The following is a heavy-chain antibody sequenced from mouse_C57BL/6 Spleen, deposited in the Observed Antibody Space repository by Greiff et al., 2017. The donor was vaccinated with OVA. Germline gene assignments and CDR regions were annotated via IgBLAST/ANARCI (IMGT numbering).Heavy chain of an antibody. Sequence: EVKVEESGPGMVKPSQSLSLTCTVTGYSITSGYDWHWIRHFPGNKLEWMGYISYSGSTNYNPSLKSRISITHDTSKNHFFLKLNSVTTEDTATYYCAREGGGYFDYWGQGTTLTVSS. V-gene: IGHV3-1*01. CDR1: GYSITSGYD. CDR3: AREGGGYFDY. CDR2: ISYSGST. J-gene: IGHJ2*01.